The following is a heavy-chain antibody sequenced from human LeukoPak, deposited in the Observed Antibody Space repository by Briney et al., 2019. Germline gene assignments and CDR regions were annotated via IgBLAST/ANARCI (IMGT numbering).Heavy chain of an antibody. D-gene: IGHD2-2*01. V-gene: IGHV3-53*01. J-gene: IGHJ6*03. CDR2: FYSGGMT. Sequence: GGSLILSCAASGLNVTYNYMSWVRQAPGKGLEWLSVFYSGGMTYYADSVKGRFIISRDNSKNTLYLQMNRLGAEDTAVYYCYARPVLPAAFLPSGNYMDVWGKGTTVTVSS. CDR3: YARPVLPAAFLPSGNYMDV. CDR1: GLNVTYNY.